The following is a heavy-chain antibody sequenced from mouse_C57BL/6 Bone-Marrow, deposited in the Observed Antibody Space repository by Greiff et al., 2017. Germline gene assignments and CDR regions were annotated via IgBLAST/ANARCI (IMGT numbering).Heavy chain of an antibody. CDR1: GYTFTSYG. CDR3: AGAAQASFAY. J-gene: IGHJ3*01. Sequence: QVQLKESGAELARPGASVKLSCKASGYTFTSYGISWVKQRTGQGLEWIGEIYPRRGNTYYNEKFKGKATLTADKSSSTAYMELRSLTSEDSAVYFCAGAAQASFAYWGQGTLVTVSA. V-gene: IGHV1-81*01. CDR2: IYPRRGNT. D-gene: IGHD3-2*02.